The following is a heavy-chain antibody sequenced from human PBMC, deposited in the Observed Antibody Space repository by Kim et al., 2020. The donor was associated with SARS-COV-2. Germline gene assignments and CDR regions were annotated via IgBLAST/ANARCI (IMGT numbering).Heavy chain of an antibody. J-gene: IGHJ4*02. V-gene: IGHV3-11*04. Sequence: RNHGNSRRVQFTLPKDNAKNSLFLQMNSLRAEDTAVYYCARGPNYSPFDYWGQGTLVTVSS. CDR2: R. D-gene: IGHD4-4*01. CDR3: ARGPNYSPFDY.